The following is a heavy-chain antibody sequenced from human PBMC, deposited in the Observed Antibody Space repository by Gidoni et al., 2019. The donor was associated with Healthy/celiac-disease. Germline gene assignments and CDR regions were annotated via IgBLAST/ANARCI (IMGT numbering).Heavy chain of an antibody. J-gene: IGHJ3*02. CDR1: GGSFRGYY. Sequence: QVQLQQWGAGLLKPSETLSLTCAVYGGSFRGYYWSWIRQPPGKGLEWIGEINHSGSTNYNPSLKSQVTISVDTSKNQFSLKLSSVTAADTAVYYCASHPQALVVPAAIQDAFDIWGQGTMVTVSS. CDR3: ASHPQALVVPAAIQDAFDI. V-gene: IGHV4-34*01. CDR2: INHSGST. D-gene: IGHD2-2*01.